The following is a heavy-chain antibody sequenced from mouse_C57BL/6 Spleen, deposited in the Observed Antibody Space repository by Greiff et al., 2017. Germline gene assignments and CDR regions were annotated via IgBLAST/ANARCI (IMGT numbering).Heavy chain of an antibody. D-gene: IGHD1-1*01. CDR1: GFTFSSYA. Sequence: EVKLMESGEGLVKPGGSLKLSCAASGFTFSSYAMSWVRQTPEKRLEWVAYISSGGDYIYYADTVKGRFTISRDNARNTLYLQMSSLKSEDTAMYYCTRDHYYGSSGDAMDYWGQGTSVTVSS. J-gene: IGHJ4*01. CDR3: TRDHYYGSSGDAMDY. V-gene: IGHV5-9-1*02. CDR2: ISSGGDYI.